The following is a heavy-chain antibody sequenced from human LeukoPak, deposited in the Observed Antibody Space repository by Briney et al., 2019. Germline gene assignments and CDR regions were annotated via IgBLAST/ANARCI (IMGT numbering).Heavy chain of an antibody. CDR2: INPNSGGT. CDR3: ARELRGGYYYGSGSYSAPFDY. J-gene: IGHJ4*02. V-gene: IGHV1-2*02. CDR1: GYTLTGYY. D-gene: IGHD3-10*01. Sequence: GASVKVSCKASGYTLTGYYMHWVRQAPGQGLEWMGWINPNSGGTNYAQKFQGRVTMTRDTPISTAYMELSRLRSDDTAVYYCARELRGGYYYGSGSYSAPFDYWGQGTLVTVSS.